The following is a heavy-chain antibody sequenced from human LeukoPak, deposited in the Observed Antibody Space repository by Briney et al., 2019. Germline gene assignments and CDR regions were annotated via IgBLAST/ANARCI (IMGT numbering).Heavy chain of an antibody. D-gene: IGHD1-26*01. J-gene: IGHJ3*02. Sequence: GGSLRLSCVASGFSFSRLGMHWVRQAPGKGLEWVSFTRYDGSNRYYADSVKGRFTISRDNSKNTLYLQMNSLRAEDTAVYYCARGGSYLSAFDIWGQGTMVTVSS. V-gene: IGHV3-30*02. CDR3: ARGGSYLSAFDI. CDR1: GFSFSRLG. CDR2: TRYDGSNR.